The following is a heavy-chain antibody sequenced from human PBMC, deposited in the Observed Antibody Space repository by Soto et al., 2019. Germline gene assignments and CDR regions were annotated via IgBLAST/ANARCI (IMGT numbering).Heavy chain of an antibody. D-gene: IGHD2-15*01. Sequence: QVQLQESGPGLVKPSETLSLTCTVSGGSINYHYWSWIRQSPGKGLEWIAYVYNSGRTNYNPSLKSRVTISVDTSKNQFSLKLSSVTAADTAVYYCARTLGYCSGGTCLGDAFDIWGQGTMVTVSS. V-gene: IGHV4-59*08. J-gene: IGHJ3*02. CDR3: ARTLGYCSGGTCLGDAFDI. CDR2: VYNSGRT. CDR1: GGSINYHY.